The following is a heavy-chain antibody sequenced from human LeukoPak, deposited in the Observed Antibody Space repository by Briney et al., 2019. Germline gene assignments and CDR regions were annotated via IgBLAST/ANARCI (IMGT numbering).Heavy chain of an antibody. D-gene: IGHD3/OR15-3a*01. J-gene: IGHJ4*02. CDR3: ARRTGYYDGFDY. V-gene: IGHV4-34*01. Sequence: SETLSLTCAVYGGSFSGYYWSWIRQPPGKGLEWIGGINHSGSTSYNPSLKSRVTISVDTSKNQFSVKLSSVAAADTAMYYCARRTGYYDGFDYWGQGTLVTVSS. CDR2: INHSGST. CDR1: GGSFSGYY.